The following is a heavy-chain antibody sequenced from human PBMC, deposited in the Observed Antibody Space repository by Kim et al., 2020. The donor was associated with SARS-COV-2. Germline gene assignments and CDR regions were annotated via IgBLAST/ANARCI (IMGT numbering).Heavy chain of an antibody. Sequence: GGSLRLSCAASGFTFSSYAMHWVRQAPGKGLEWVAVISYDGSNKYYADSVKGRFTISRDNSKNTLYLQMNSLRAEDTAVYYCARGGAVAGTSGPIFDYWG. J-gene: IGHJ4*01. CDR1: GFTFSSYA. V-gene: IGHV3-30*04. D-gene: IGHD6-19*01. CDR3: ARGGAVAGTSGPIFDY. CDR2: ISYDGSNK.